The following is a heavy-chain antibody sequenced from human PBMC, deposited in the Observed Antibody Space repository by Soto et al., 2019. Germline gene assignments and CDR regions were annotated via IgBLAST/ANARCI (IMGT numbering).Heavy chain of an antibody. CDR3: ARVEAGGIGSSSWYRGYYFDY. V-gene: IGHV4-31*03. Sequence: QVQLQESGPGLVKPSQTLSLTCTVSGGSISSGGYYWSWIRQHPGKGLEWIGYIYYRGSTYYNPSLKSRVTISVDTSKNQFSLKLSSVTAADTAVYYCARVEAGGIGSSSWYRGYYFDYWGQGTLVTVSS. J-gene: IGHJ4*02. CDR1: GGSISSGGYY. CDR2: IYYRGST. D-gene: IGHD6-13*01.